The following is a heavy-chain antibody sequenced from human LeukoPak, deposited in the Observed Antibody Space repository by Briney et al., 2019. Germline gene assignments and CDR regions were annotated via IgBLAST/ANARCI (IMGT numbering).Heavy chain of an antibody. D-gene: IGHD3-22*01. CDR3: ARGPRSDIPYYYDSSGYLGY. Sequence: SSETLSLTCTVSGYSISSGYYWGWIRQPPGKGLEWIGSIYHSGSTYYNPSLKSRVTISVDTSKNQFSLKLSSVTAADTAVYYCARGPRSDIPYYYDSSGYLGYWGQGTLVTVSS. J-gene: IGHJ4*02. V-gene: IGHV4-38-2*02. CDR1: GYSISSGYY. CDR2: IYHSGST.